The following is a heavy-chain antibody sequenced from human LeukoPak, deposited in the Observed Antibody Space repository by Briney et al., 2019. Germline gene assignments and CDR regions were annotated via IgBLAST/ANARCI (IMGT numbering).Heavy chain of an antibody. Sequence: KPSETLSLTCTVSGVSISTYYWSWIRQPPGKGLEWIGYIYYTGSTIYNPSLESRVTLSVDTSKNQFSLKLSSVTAADTAVYYCARHDALRDAFDIWGQGTMVTVSS. CDR1: GVSISTYY. J-gene: IGHJ3*02. V-gene: IGHV4-59*08. CDR2: IYYTGST. CDR3: ARHDALRDAFDI.